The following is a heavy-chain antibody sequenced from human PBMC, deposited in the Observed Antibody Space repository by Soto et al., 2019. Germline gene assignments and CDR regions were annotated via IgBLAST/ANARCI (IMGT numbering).Heavy chain of an antibody. J-gene: IGHJ6*02. CDR2: ISAYNGNT. CDR1: GYTFTSYG. D-gene: IGHD6-13*01. V-gene: IGHV1-18*01. Sequence: QVQLVQSGAEVKKPGASVKVSCKASGYTFTSYGISWVRQAPGQGFEWMGWISAYNGNTNYAQKLQGRVTMTTDTSTSTAHMELRSLISDDTAVYSSASFSIAAADRYGMDVWGQGTTVTVSS. CDR3: ASFSIAAADRYGMDV.